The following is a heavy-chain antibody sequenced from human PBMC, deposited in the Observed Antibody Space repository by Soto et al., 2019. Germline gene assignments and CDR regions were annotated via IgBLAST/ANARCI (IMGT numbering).Heavy chain of an antibody. CDR1: GYTITDNY. Sequence: SVKVSCKASGYTITDNYLHWVRQAPGQGLEWMGWINPNSGGTNYAQKFQGRVTMTRDTSISTAYMELSRLRSDDTAVFYCARAPKAYGSSLATWGQGTPVTVSS. D-gene: IGHD6-19*01. CDR2: INPNSGGT. J-gene: IGHJ5*02. CDR3: ARAPKAYGSSLAT. V-gene: IGHV1-2*02.